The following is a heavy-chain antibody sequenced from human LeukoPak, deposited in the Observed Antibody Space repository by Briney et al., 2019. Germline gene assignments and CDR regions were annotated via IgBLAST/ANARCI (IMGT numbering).Heavy chain of an antibody. Sequence: ASVKVSCKASGYTFTSYGISWVRQAPGQGLEWMGWISAYNGNTHYAQKLQGRVTMTTDTSTSTAYMELRSLRSDDTAVYYCARFLAVVVAAACDYWGQGTLVTVSS. CDR3: ARFLAVVVAAACDY. D-gene: IGHD2-15*01. CDR2: ISAYNGNT. V-gene: IGHV1-18*01. CDR1: GYTFTSYG. J-gene: IGHJ4*02.